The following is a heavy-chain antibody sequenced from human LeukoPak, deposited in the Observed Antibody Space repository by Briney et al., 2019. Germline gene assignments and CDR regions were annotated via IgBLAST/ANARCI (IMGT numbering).Heavy chain of an antibody. D-gene: IGHD2-15*01. Sequence: PSETLSLTCAVYGGSFSGYYWSWIRQPPGKGLEWIGEINHSGSTNYNPSLKSRVTISVDTSKNQFSLKLSSVTAADTAVYYCARGPSIVVVVAATHWFDPWGQGTLVTVSS. CDR2: INHSGST. J-gene: IGHJ5*02. V-gene: IGHV4-34*01. CDR1: GGSFSGYY. CDR3: ARGPSIVVVVAATHWFDP.